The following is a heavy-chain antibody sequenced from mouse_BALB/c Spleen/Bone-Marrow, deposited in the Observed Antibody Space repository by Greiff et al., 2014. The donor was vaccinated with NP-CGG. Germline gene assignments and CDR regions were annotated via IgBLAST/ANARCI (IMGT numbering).Heavy chain of an antibody. V-gene: IGHV14-3*02. CDR1: GFNIKDTY. D-gene: IGHD1-1*01. CDR3: ATYYYGSSWGFAY. J-gene: IGHJ3*01. Sequence: GQLKESGAELVKPGASVKLSCTASGFNIKDTYMPWGEQRPEQGLEWIGRIDPANGNTKYDPKFQGKATITADTSSNTAYLQLSSLTSEDTAVYYCATYYYGSSWGFAYWGQGTLVTVSA. CDR2: IDPANGNT.